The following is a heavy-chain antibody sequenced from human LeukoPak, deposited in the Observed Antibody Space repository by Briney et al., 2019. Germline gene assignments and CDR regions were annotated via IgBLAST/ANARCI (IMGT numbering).Heavy chain of an antibody. Sequence: GGSLRLSCAASGFTFSSYGVHWVRQAPGKGLEWVAVIWYDGSNKYYADSVKGRFTISRDNSKNTLYLQMNSLRAEDTAVYYCARDLTSSSGDYWGQGTLVTVSS. CDR3: ARDLTSSSGDY. V-gene: IGHV3-33*01. CDR1: GFTFSSYG. J-gene: IGHJ4*02. CDR2: IWYDGSNK. D-gene: IGHD6-6*01.